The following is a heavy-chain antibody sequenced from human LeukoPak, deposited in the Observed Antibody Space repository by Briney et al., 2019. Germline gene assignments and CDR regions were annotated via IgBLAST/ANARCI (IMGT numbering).Heavy chain of an antibody. Sequence: GGSLRLSCAASGXTFSNAWMSWVRQAPGKGLEWVSAIRGSGGTTYYADSVKGRFTISRDNSKNTLYLQMNSLRAEDTAVYYCAKAPTVATSYFDYWGQGTLVTVSS. J-gene: IGHJ4*02. D-gene: IGHD5-12*01. CDR1: GXTFSNAW. CDR3: AKAPTVATSYFDY. V-gene: IGHV3-23*01. CDR2: IRGSGGTT.